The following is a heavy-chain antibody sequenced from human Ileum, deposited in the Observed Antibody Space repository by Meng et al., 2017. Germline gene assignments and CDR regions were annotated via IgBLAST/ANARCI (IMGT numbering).Heavy chain of an antibody. Sequence: QRQLQESGPGLVRPSETLSLICTFSGGSVSTSDYQWGWIRQPPGKGLEWIGYAGTNYNPSLKSRVTISVDTSKRQFSLKLTSVTAADTAVYYCARDHWGSLDYWGQGILVTVSS. CDR3: ARDHWGSLDY. D-gene: IGHD7-27*01. V-gene: IGHV4-61*08. J-gene: IGHJ4*02. CDR1: GGSVSTSDYQ. CDR2: AGT.